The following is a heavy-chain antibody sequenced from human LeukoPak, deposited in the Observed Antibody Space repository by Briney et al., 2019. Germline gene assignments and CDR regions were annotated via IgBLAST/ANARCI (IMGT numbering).Heavy chain of an antibody. V-gene: IGHV4-59*08. D-gene: IGHD2-21*01. CDR2: IYYSGST. CDR3: AGHHPRDTVDF. Sequence: PGGSLRLSCAASGFTVSSNYMSWIRQHPGNGLEWIGYIYYSGSTYYNPSLKSRVTISVDTSKNQFSLKLSSVTAADTAVYYCAGHHPRDTVDFWGQGTLVTVSS. J-gene: IGHJ4*02. CDR1: GFTVSSNY.